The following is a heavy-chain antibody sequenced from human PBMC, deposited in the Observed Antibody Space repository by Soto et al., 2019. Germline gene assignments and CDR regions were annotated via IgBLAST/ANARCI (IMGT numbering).Heavy chain of an antibody. CDR3: ARGGHVVVVTAPFDY. CDR1: GNTFSNYY. CDR2: INPSGGHT. D-gene: IGHD2-21*02. Sequence: QVQLVQSGAEVKKPGASVKVSCKASGNTFSNYYIHWVRQAPGQGLEWMGTINPSGGHTTYAQKFLGRVRMTSDTSTSTLYMELTSLSSEDTAVYYCARGGHVVVVTAPFDYWGQGSVVTVSS. J-gene: IGHJ4*02. V-gene: IGHV1-46*03.